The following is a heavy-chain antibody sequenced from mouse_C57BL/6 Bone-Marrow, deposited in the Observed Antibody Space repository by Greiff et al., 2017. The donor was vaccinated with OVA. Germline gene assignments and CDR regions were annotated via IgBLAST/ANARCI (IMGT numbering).Heavy chain of an antibody. CDR3: ASGYGKG. Sequence: EVQLVESGGGLVKPGGSLKLSCAASGFTFSDYGMHWVRQAPEKGLEWVAYISSGSSTIYYADTVKGRYTISRDNAKDTLFLQMTSLAAEDTAMDYCASGYGKGWGQGTLVTVSA. CDR1: GFTFSDYG. D-gene: IGHD2-10*02. V-gene: IGHV5-17*01. J-gene: IGHJ3*01. CDR2: ISSGSSTI.